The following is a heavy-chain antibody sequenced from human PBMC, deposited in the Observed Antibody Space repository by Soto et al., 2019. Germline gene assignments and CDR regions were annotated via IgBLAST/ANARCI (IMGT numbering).Heavy chain of an antibody. D-gene: IGHD5-18*01. J-gene: IGHJ4*02. CDR2: TRNKANSYTT. Sequence: GGSLRLSCAASGFPFSDHYMDWVRQAPGKGLEWVGRTRNKANSYTTEYAASVKGRFTISRDDSKNSLYLQMNSLKTEDTAVYYCAISSGYSYGNYFDYWGQGTLVTVSS. CDR1: GFPFSDHY. V-gene: IGHV3-72*01. CDR3: AISSGYSYGNYFDY.